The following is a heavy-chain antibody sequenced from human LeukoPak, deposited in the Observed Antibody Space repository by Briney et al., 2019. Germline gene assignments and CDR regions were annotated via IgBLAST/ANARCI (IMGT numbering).Heavy chain of an antibody. V-gene: IGHV3-53*01. J-gene: IGHJ4*02. CDR2: IYSGGST. D-gene: IGHD5-24*01. CDR3: ARDGGDGYYRDYFDY. CDR1: GFTVSSNY. Sequence: GGSLRLSCAASGFTVSSNYMSWVRQAPGKGLEWVSVIYSGGSTYYADSVKGRFTISRDNSKNTLYLQMNSLRAEDTAVYYCARDGGDGYYRDYFDYWGQGTLVTVSS.